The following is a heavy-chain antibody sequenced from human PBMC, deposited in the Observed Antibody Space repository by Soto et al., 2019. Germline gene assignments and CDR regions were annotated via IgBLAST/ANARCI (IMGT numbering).Heavy chain of an antibody. D-gene: IGHD6-19*01. CDR3: AKDSEQWLVQHIDY. Sequence: QVQLVESGGGVVQPGRSLRLSCAASGFTFSSYGMHWVRQAPGKGLEWVAVISYDGSNKYYADSVKGRFTISRDNSKNTLYLQMNSLRAEDTAVYYCAKDSEQWLVQHIDYWGQGTLVTVSS. CDR1: GFTFSSYG. CDR2: ISYDGSNK. V-gene: IGHV3-30*18. J-gene: IGHJ4*02.